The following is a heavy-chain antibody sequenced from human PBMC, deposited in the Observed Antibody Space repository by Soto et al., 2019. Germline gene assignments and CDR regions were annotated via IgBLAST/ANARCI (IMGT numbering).Heavy chain of an antibody. V-gene: IGHV4-4*02. J-gene: IGHJ4*02. CDR2: IYHSGST. CDR3: AGSYGDLPQFDY. D-gene: IGHD4-17*01. Sequence: QVQLQESGPGLVKPSGTLSLTCAVSGGSISSSNWWSWVRQPPGKGLEWIGEIYHSGSTNYNPSLKGRVTISVDTSKNQFSLKLSSVTAAHTAVYYCAGSYGDLPQFDYWGQGTLVTVFS. CDR1: GGSISSSNW.